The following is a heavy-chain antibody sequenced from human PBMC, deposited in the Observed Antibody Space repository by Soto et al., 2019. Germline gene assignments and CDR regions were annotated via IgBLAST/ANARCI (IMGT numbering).Heavy chain of an antibody. CDR2: ISYDGSNK. CDR3: AKDWGDWRLAEPGANGKGGYYYGMDV. J-gene: IGHJ6*02. V-gene: IGHV3-30*18. D-gene: IGHD2-2*01. Sequence: QVQLVESGGGVVQPGRSLRLSCAASGFIFSSYGMHWVRQAPGKGLEWVAVISYDGSNKYYADSVKGRFTISRSKNTLYLQMNSLRAEDTAVYYCAKDWGDWRLAEPGANGKGGYYYGMDVWGQGTTVTVSS. CDR1: GFIFSSYG.